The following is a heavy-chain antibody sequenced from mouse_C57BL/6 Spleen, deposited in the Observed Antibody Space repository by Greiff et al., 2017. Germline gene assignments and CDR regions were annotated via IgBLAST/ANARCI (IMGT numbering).Heavy chain of an antibody. D-gene: IGHD1-1*01. CDR2: ISGGGGNT. J-gene: IGHJ2*01. CDR1: GFTFSSST. Sequence: EVKLVESGGGLVKPGGSLKLSCAASGFTFSSSTMSWVRQTPEKRLEWVATISGGGGNTYYPDSVKGRFTISRDNAKNTLYLQMSSLRSEDTALYYCAREDGSTYYFDYWGQGTTLTVSS. V-gene: IGHV5-9*01. CDR3: AREDGSTYYFDY.